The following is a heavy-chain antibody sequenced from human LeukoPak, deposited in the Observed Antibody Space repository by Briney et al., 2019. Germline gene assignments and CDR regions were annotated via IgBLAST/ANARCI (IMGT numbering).Heavy chain of an antibody. V-gene: IGHV1-2*02. J-gene: IGHJ3*02. CDR2: INPNSGGT. CDR3: ASLHYYDSSGYYYKVAHDAFDI. CDR1: GYTFTGYY. D-gene: IGHD3-22*01. Sequence: ASVKVSCKASGYTFTGYYMHWVRQAPGQGLEWMGWINPNSGGTNYAQKFQGRVTLTRDTSISTAYMELSRLRSDDPAVYYCASLHYYDSSGYYYKVAHDAFDIWGQGTMVTVSS.